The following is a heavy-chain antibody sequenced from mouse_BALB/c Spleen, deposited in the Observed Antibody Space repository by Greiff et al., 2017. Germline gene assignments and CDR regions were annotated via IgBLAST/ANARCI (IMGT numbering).Heavy chain of an antibody. V-gene: IGHV14-3*02. J-gene: IGHJ3*01. CDR1: GFNIKDPY. Sequence: VQLQQSGAELVKPGASVKLSCTASGFNIKDPYMHWVKQRPEQGLEWIGRIDPANGNTKYDPKFQGKATITADTSSNTAYLQLSSLTSEDTAVYYCARSRGYGWGAWFAYWGQGTLVTVSA. CDR3: ARSRGYGWGAWFAY. D-gene: IGHD1-2*01. CDR2: IDPANGNT.